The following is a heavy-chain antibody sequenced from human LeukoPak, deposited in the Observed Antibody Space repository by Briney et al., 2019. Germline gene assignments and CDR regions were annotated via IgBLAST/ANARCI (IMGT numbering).Heavy chain of an antibody. CDR2: ISSSSSYI. CDR1: GFTFNTYG. D-gene: IGHD5-18*01. CDR3: ARDRVTAMVTPIGY. J-gene: IGHJ4*02. V-gene: IGHV3-21*01. Sequence: GGTLRLSCAASGFTFNTYGMSWVRQAPGKGLEWVSSISSSSSYIYYADSVKGRFTISRDNAKNSLYLQMNSLRAEDTAVYYCARDRVTAMVTPIGYWGQGTLVTVSS.